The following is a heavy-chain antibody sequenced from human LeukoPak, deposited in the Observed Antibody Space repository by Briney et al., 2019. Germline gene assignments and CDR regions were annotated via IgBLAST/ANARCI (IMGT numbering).Heavy chain of an antibody. CDR1: GFTFSSYA. D-gene: IGHD4-17*01. CDR2: MSSDGSNK. Sequence: GRSLRLSCATSGFTFSSYAMCWARQAPGKGLEWVAVMSSDGSNKYHAESVRGRFTISRDNSRNTLFLHISRLRAEDTAVYYCARSGPYGDFDCWGQGTLVAVSS. J-gene: IGHJ4*01. V-gene: IGHV3-30*14. CDR3: ARSGPYGDFDC.